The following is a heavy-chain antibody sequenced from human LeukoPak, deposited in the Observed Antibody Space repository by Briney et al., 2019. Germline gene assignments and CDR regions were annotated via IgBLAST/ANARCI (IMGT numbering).Heavy chain of an antibody. CDR2: ISFTASI. J-gene: IGHJ6*02. CDR3: ARSRSVSNYKGMDV. CDR1: GFRLSDYT. D-gene: IGHD5/OR15-5a*01. Sequence: TGGSLRLSCAASGFRLSDYTMNWVRQTPGRGLEWVASISFTASIKYAESVKGRFTISRDNARNSLYLQMNSLRAEDTAVYYCARSRSVSNYKGMDVWGQGTTVTVSS. V-gene: IGHV3-69-1*01.